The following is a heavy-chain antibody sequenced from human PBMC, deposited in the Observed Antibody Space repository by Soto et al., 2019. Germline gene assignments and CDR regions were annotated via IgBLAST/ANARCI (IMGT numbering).Heavy chain of an antibody. D-gene: IGHD3-22*01. CDR1: GYIFTSYW. CDR2: IYPGDSDT. J-gene: IGHJ4*02. CDR3: ARHALYYYDSSGPRDY. Sequence: GESLKISCNGSGYIFTSYWIGWVRQMPGKGLEWMGIIYPGDSDTRYSPSFQGQVTISADKSISTAYLQWSSLKASDTAMYYCARHALYYYDSSGPRDYWGQGTLVTVSS. V-gene: IGHV5-51*01.